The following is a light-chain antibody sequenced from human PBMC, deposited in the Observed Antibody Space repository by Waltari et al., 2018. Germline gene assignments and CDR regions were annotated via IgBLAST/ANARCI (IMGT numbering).Light chain of an antibody. V-gene: IGLV2-8*01. Sequence: QSALTQPPSASGSPGQSVPISCPGTTSDAGGYNYVSWNQQHPGKAPKLMIYEVSKRPSGVPDRFSGSKSGNTASLTVSGLQAEDEADYYCSSYAGSNKNVFGTGTKVTVL. CDR2: EVS. J-gene: IGLJ1*01. CDR1: TSDAGGYNY. CDR3: SSYAGSNKNV.